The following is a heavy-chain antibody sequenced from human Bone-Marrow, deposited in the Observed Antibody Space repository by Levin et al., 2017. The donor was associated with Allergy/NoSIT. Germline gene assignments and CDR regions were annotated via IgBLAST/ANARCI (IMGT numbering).Heavy chain of an antibody. J-gene: IGHJ3*02. D-gene: IGHD3-3*01. CDR3: ARHVLRFLEWLSRAPDAFDS. V-gene: IGHV4-39*01. CDR1: GGSISSSSYY. Sequence: ASQTLSLTCTVSGGSISSSSYYWGWIRQPPGKGLEWIGSIYYSGSTYYNPSLKSRVTISVDTSKNQFSLKLSSVTAADTAVYYCARHVLRFLEWLSRAPDAFDSWGQGTMVTVSS. CDR2: IYYSGST.